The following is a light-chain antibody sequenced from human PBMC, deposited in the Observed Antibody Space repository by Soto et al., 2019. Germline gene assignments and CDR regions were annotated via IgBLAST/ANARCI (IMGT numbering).Light chain of an antibody. V-gene: IGKV1-5*03. CDR2: TAS. CDR3: QQYNSAWT. J-gene: IGKJ1*01. CDR1: QSVSSW. Sequence: DIQMTQSPSTLSASVGDRVTITCRASQSVSSWLAWYQQKPGKAPKLLIYTASSLESGVPSRFSGSGSGTEFTLTISSLRPDDFATYYCQQYNSAWTFGQGTKVDSK.